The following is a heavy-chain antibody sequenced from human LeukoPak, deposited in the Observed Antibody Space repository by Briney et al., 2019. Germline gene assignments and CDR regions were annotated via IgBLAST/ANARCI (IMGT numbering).Heavy chain of an antibody. Sequence: SETLSLTCTVSGGSISSYYWSWIRQPPGKGLEWIGYIYYSGSTNYNPSLKSRVTISVDTSKNQFSLKLSSVTAADTAVYYCARVNYDSGSYRFFYMDVWGKGTTVTISS. CDR2: IYYSGST. D-gene: IGHD3-10*01. J-gene: IGHJ6*03. CDR3: ARVNYDSGSYRFFYMDV. V-gene: IGHV4-59*01. CDR1: GGSISSYY.